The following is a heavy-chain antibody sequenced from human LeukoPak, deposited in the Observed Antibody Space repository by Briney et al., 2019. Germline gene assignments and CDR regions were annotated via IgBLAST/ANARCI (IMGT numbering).Heavy chain of an antibody. CDR1: GGSISSYY. Sequence: PSETLSRTCTVSGGSISSYYWSWVRQPPGKGLEWIGHIYYTGSTNYNPSLKSRVTISVDTSKNQFSLKLSSLTAADTAVYYCARHDRNGGRYYDFDYWGQGTLVTVSS. V-gene: IGHV4-59*08. CDR3: ARHDRNGGRYYDFDY. D-gene: IGHD1-26*01. CDR2: IYYTGST. J-gene: IGHJ4*02.